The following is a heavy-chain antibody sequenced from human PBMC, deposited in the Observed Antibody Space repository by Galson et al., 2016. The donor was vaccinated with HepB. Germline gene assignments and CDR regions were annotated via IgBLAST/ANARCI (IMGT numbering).Heavy chain of an antibody. V-gene: IGHV3-23*01. CDR2: ISNTGGRT. D-gene: IGHD2-21*02. CDR3: AKADAYCGGDCYPSFDY. Sequence: SLRLSCAASGFSFSRYAMSWVRQAPGKGLEWVSIISNTGGRTHYADSVKGRFTTSRDNSKNTLHLQMNSLRAEDTAVYYCAKADAYCGGDCYPSFDYWGQGTLVTVSS. CDR1: GFSFSRYA. J-gene: IGHJ4*02.